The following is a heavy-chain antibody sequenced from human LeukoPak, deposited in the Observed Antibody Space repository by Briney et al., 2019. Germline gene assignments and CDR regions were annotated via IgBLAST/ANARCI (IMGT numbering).Heavy chain of an antibody. Sequence: GASVTVSCKASGGTFSSYAISWVRQAPGQGLEWMGGIIPIFGTANYAQKFQGRVTMTTDTSTSTAYMELRSLRSDDTAVYYCARDGAAASLKRLSRPNDWFDPWGQGTLVTVSS. CDR2: IIPIFGTA. CDR1: GGTFSSYA. CDR3: ARDGAAASLKRLSRPNDWFDP. V-gene: IGHV1-69*05. D-gene: IGHD3-16*02. J-gene: IGHJ5*02.